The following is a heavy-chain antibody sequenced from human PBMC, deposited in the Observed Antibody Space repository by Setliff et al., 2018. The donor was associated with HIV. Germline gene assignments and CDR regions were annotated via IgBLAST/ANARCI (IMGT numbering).Heavy chain of an antibody. J-gene: IGHJ6*03. V-gene: IGHV3-30*01. CDR3: AKDTLPASARGSSMDV. CDR1: GFTFSSYS. Sequence: GGSLRLSCAASGFTFSSYSMHWVRQAPGKGLEWVAIISYDGNNKYYADSVKGRFTISRDNAKNSLYLQINSLRVEDTALYYCAKDTLPASARGSSMDVWGKGTTVTVSS. CDR2: ISYDGNNK.